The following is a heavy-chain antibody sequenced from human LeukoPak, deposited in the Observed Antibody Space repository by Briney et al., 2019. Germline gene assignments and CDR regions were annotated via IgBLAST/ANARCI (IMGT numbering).Heavy chain of an antibody. CDR3: ARPLSVSAIDY. CDR2: ISSSRSYI. D-gene: IGHD1-26*01. V-gene: IGHV3-21*01. CDR1: GFTFSSYS. Sequence: GGSLRLSCAASGFTFSSYSMNWVRQAPGKGLEWVSSISSSRSYIYYADSVKGRFTISRDNAKNSLYLQMNSLRAEDTAVYYCARPLSVSAIDYWGQGTLVTVSS. J-gene: IGHJ4*02.